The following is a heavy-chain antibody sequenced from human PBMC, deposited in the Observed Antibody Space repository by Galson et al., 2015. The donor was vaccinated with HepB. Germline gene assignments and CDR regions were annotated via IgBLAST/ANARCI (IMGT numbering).Heavy chain of an antibody. J-gene: IGHJ5*02. Sequence: SLRLSCAASGFVFNNYSMNWVRQAPGKGPEWVSFMSSGRSYKYYADSVKGRFTISRDNSSNSLYLQMNSLRAEDTAVYYCARGGNDGTGTYLDHWGQGTPVTVSS. CDR1: GFVFNNYS. CDR2: MSSGRSYK. CDR3: ARGGNDGTGTYLDH. V-gene: IGHV3-21*04. D-gene: IGHD3-10*01.